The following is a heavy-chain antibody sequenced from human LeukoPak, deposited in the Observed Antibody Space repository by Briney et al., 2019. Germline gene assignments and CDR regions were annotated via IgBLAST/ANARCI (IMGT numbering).Heavy chain of an antibody. D-gene: IGHD3-3*01. Sequence: SETLSLTCTVSGGSISSYYWSWIRQPPGKGLEWIGYIYTSGSTNYNPSLKSRVTISVDTSKNQFSLKLSSVTAADTAVYYCAGQYYDFWSGYYTPYYYYYYMDVWGKGTTVTVS. V-gene: IGHV4-4*09. CDR1: GGSISSYY. CDR2: IYTSGST. CDR3: AGQYYDFWSGYYTPYYYYYYMDV. J-gene: IGHJ6*03.